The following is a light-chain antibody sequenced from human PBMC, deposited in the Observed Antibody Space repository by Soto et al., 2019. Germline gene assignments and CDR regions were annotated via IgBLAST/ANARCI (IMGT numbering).Light chain of an antibody. J-gene: IGKJ2*01. CDR3: QQRSNWPRT. CDR2: DAS. V-gene: IGKV3-11*01. CDR1: QSINKY. Sequence: EVVLTQSPATLSLSPGEGATLSCRASQSINKYLAWYHQKPGQAPRLLIYDASNRATGIPVRFSGIGSGTDFALTSSSLEPEDFAVYYGQQRSNWPRTFGPGTRLEIK.